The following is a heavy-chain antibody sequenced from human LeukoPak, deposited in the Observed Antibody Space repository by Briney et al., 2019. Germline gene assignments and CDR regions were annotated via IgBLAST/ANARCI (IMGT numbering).Heavy chain of an antibody. D-gene: IGHD1-26*01. CDR2: TYYRSKWYY. CDR3: ARTRDLGPDY. CDR1: GDSVSSNSAA. Sequence: SQTLSLTCAISGDSVSSNSAAWNCIRQSPSRGLEWLGRTYYRSKWYYHYAVSMKSRITVNPDTSKNQFSLQLNSVTPEDTAVYYCARTRDLGPDYWGQGTLVTVSS. V-gene: IGHV6-1*01. J-gene: IGHJ4*02.